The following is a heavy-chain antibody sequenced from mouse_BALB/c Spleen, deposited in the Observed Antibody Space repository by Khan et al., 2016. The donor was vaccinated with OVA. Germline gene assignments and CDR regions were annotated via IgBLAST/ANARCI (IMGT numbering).Heavy chain of an antibody. Sequence: EVQLVETGRDLVKPGGSLKLSCTASGFTFTTYGMSWVRQTPDKRLEWVATISSGGSYTYYPDNVKGRFTISIDNANNTLYLQMSSLKADDTAMYYCARLDYETNDEVLAYWGQGTLVTVSA. CDR1: GFTFTTYG. CDR2: ISSGGSYT. J-gene: IGHJ3*01. CDR3: ARLDYETNDEVLAY. V-gene: IGHV5-6*01. D-gene: IGHD2-3*01.